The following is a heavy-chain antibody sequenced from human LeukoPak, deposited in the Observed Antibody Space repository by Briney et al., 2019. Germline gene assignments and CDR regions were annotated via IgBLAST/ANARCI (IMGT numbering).Heavy chain of an antibody. CDR3: ARHNSYFDY. V-gene: IGHV4-38-2*01. D-gene: IGHD5-24*01. Sequence: SETLSLTCAVSGYSISSGYYWGWIRQPPGKGLEWIGSIYHSGSTYYSPSLKSRVTISVDTSKNQFSLKLSSVTAADTAVYYCARHNSYFDYWGQGTLVTVSS. CDR1: GYSISSGYY. J-gene: IGHJ4*02. CDR2: IYHSGST.